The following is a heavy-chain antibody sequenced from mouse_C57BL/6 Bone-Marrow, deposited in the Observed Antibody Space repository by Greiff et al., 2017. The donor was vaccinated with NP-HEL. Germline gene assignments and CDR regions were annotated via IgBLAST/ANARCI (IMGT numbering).Heavy chain of an antibody. CDR2: IRNKANGYTT. J-gene: IGHJ3*01. D-gene: IGHD2-4*01. Sequence: EVKLVESGGGLVQPGGSLSLSCAAFGFTFTDYYMSWVRQPPGKALEWLGFIRNKANGYTTEYSASVKGRFTISRDNSQSILYLQMNALRAEDSATYYCARSGYDYDWFAYWGQGTLVTVSA. V-gene: IGHV7-3*01. CDR1: GFTFTDYY. CDR3: ARSGYDYDWFAY.